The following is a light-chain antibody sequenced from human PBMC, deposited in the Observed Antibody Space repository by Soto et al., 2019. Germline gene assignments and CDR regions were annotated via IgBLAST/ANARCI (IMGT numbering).Light chain of an antibody. J-gene: IGLJ2*01. V-gene: IGLV2-14*01. CDR3: TSYTSDNTLV. CDR2: EVT. CDR1: SSDVGGYTF. Sequence: QSALTQPASVSGSPGQSITISCTGTSSDVGGYTFVSWYQHYPGKAPKLMIYEVTDRPSGVSNRFSVSKSCNTASLTSSGLQAEDEDEYYCTSYTSDNTLVFGGGTKLTVL.